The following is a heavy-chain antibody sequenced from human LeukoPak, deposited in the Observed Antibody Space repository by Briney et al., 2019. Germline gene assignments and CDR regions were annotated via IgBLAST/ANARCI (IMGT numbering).Heavy chain of an antibody. D-gene: IGHD5-18*01. CDR2: INPSGGST. CDR1: GYTFTSYY. V-gene: IGHV1-46*01. CDR3: ARDAYSYINYYYYYGMDV. J-gene: IGHJ6*02. Sequence: ASVRVSCKASGYTFTSYYMHWARQAPGQGLEWMGIINPSGGSTSYAQKFQGRVTMTRDTSTSTVYMELSSLRSEDTAVYYCARDAYSYINYYYYYGMDVWGQGTTVTVSS.